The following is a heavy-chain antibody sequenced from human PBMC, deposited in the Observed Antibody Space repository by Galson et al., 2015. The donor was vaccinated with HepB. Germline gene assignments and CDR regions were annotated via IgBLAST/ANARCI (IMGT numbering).Heavy chain of an antibody. J-gene: IGHJ4*02. V-gene: IGHV6-1*01. CDR2: TYYRSRWYN. Sequence: CAISGDSVSSNSAAWHWIRQSPSRGLEWLGRTYYRSRWYNDYAVSVQSRITINPDTSKNQFSLQLNSVTPEDTAVYYCARGIWNNFHYWGQGALVTVSS. D-gene: IGHD1/OR15-1a*01. CDR1: GDSVSSNSAA. CDR3: ARGIWNNFHY.